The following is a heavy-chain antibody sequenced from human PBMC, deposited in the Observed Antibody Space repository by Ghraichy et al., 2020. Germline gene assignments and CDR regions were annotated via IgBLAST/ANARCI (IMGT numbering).Heavy chain of an antibody. J-gene: IGHJ4*02. CDR1: GFRFSGHW. D-gene: IGHD4-17*01. V-gene: IGHV3-7*01. CDR2: IKSDGSEK. CDR3: ARDPYGDYKYGGTDY. Sequence: GESLNISCVASGFRFSGHWMSWVRRAPGKGLEWVASIKSDGSEKHYVESVQGRFTISRDNAKSSVSLEMNNLRVEDTAVFYCARDPYGDYKYGGTDYWGQGTLVTVSS.